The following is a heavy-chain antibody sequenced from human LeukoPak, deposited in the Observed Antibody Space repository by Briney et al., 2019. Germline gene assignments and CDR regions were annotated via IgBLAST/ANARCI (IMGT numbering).Heavy chain of an antibody. CDR2: INSDGSST. D-gene: IGHD2-15*01. CDR1: GFTFSSYW. V-gene: IGHV3-74*01. J-gene: IGHJ1*01. Sequence: PGGSLRLSCAASGFTFSSYWMHWVRQAPGKGLVWVSRINSDGSSTSYADSVKGRFTISRDNAKNTLYLQMNSLRAEDTAVYYCAKDVEYCSGGSCYPGEYFQHWGQGTLVTVSS. CDR3: AKDVEYCSGGSCYPGEYFQH.